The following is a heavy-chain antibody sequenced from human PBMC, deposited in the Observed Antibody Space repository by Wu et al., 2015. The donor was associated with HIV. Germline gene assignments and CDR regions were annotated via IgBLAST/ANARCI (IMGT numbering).Heavy chain of an antibody. CDR3: ARGPHSGWYYGHWFDP. CDR1: GYTFTGYY. Sequence: QVQLVQSGAEVKKPGASVKVSCKASGYTFTGYYMHWVRQAPGQGLEWMGWINPNSGGTNYAQKFQGRVTMTRDTSISTAYMELSRLRSDDTAVYYCARGPHSGWYYGHWFDPWGQGTLVTVSS. CDR2: INPNSGGT. J-gene: IGHJ5*02. D-gene: IGHD6-19*01. V-gene: IGHV1-2*02.